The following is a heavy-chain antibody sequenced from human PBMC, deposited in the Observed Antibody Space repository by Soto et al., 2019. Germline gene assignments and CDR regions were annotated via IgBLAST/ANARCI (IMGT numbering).Heavy chain of an antibody. Sequence: EVQLVESGGGLVQPGGSLTLSCVASGFTLRSHSMNWVRQAPGKGLEWLAYIGGSGITIDYADSVKGRFTISRDNAKNSVFLQMSSLRAEDTAVYYCARDPPYSTSSGYFDHWGQGTLVTVSS. CDR3: ARDPPYSTSSGYFDH. CDR2: IGGSGITI. V-gene: IGHV3-48*01. CDR1: GFTLRSHS. J-gene: IGHJ4*02. D-gene: IGHD6-6*01.